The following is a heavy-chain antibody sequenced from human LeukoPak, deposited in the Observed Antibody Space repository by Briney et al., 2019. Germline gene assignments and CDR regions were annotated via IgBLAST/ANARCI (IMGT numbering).Heavy chain of an antibody. J-gene: IGHJ4*02. CDR1: GFTFSSYS. CDR2: ISSSSSTI. D-gene: IGHD3-10*01. Sequence: GGSLRLSCAASGFTFSSYSMNWVRQAPGKGLEWVSYISSSSSTIYYADSVKGRFTISRDNAKNSLYLQMNSLRAEDTAVYYCARWDDTFRGVINYWGQGTLVTVSS. V-gene: IGHV3-48*04. CDR3: ARWDDTFRGVINY.